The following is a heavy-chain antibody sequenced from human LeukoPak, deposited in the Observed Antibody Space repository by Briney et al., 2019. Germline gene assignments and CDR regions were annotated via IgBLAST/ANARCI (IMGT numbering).Heavy chain of an antibody. CDR2: IRSSGSTI. J-gene: IGHJ4*02. V-gene: IGHV3-48*02. CDR3: ARGGYNVYTSRFDH. CDR1: GFTFNSYS. Sequence: GGSLRLSCAASGFTFNSYSMNWVRQAPGKGLEWVSYIRSSGSTIYYADSVKGRFTISRDNAKNSLYLQMNSLRDEDTAVYYSARGGYNVYTSRFDHWGQGTLVTVSS. D-gene: IGHD5/OR15-5a*01.